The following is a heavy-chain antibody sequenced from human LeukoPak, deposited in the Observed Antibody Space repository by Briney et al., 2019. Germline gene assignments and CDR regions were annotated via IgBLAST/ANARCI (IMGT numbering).Heavy chain of an antibody. CDR3: ARELSQWTYYYYGMDV. D-gene: IGHD6-19*01. Sequence: GGSLRLSCAVSGFTFSSHAMHWVRQAPGKGLEWVAVISYDGSNKYYADSVKGRFTISRDNSKNTLYLQMNSLRAEDTAVYYCARELSQWTYYYYGMDVWGQGTTVTVSS. CDR2: ISYDGSNK. CDR1: GFTFSSHA. J-gene: IGHJ6*02. V-gene: IGHV3-30-3*01.